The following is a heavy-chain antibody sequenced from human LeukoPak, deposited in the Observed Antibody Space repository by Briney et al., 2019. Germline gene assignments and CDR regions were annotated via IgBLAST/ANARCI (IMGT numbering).Heavy chain of an antibody. CDR3: TTDGLLTTGYSSSWYSFDY. Sequence: GGSLRLSCAASGFTFSNAWMSWVRQAPGKGLEWVGRIKSKTDGGTTDYAAPVQGRFTISRDDSKNTLYLQVNSLKTEDTAMYYCTTDGLLTTGYSSSWYSFDYWGQGTLVTVSS. CDR1: GFTFSNAW. D-gene: IGHD6-13*01. CDR2: IKSKTDGGTT. J-gene: IGHJ4*02. V-gene: IGHV3-15*01.